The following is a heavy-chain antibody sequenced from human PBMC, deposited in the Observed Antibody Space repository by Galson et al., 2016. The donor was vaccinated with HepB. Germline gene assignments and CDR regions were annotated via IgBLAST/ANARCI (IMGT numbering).Heavy chain of an antibody. V-gene: IGHV3-7*01. D-gene: IGHD3-3*01. CDR1: GFRFSGIW. CDR3: VREGAGWRIFLDF. J-gene: IGHJ4*02. Sequence: SLRLSCAASGFRFSGIWMPWVRQAPGKGLEWVANIKEDGTEENYSDSWRGRFTISRDNAKNSRFLQMSDLRADDTAVYYCVREGAGWRIFLDFWGQGSLVTVSS. CDR2: IKEDGTEE.